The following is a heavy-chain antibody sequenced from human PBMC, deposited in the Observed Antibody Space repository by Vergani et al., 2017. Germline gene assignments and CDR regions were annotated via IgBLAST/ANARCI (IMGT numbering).Heavy chain of an antibody. J-gene: IGHJ4*02. V-gene: IGHV4-34*01. CDR2: INHSGST. Sequence: QVQLQQWGAGLLKPSETLSLTCAVYGGSFSGYYWSWIRQPPGKGLEWIGEINHSGSTNYNPSLKSRVTISVDTSKNQFSLKLSSVTAADTAVYYCARVLAAAAQGGYFDYWGQGTLVTVSS. CDR1: GGSFSGYY. CDR3: ARVLAAAAQGGYFDY. D-gene: IGHD6-13*01.